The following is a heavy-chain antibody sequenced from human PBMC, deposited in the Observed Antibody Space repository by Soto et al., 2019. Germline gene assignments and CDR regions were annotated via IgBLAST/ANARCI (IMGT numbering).Heavy chain of an antibody. J-gene: IGHJ4*02. CDR3: VKARAAVGFDY. D-gene: IGHD3-10*01. CDR1: GFTFTNYA. V-gene: IGHV3-23*01. CDR2: ISGSGGNT. Sequence: EVHLLDSGGGLVQPGVSLRLSCAASGFTFTNYAMSWVRQAPGKGMEWVSSISGSGGNTYYADSVRGRFTISRDNTKNPLYLQMNSLRAEDTAIYYCVKARAAVGFDYWGQGTLVTVSS.